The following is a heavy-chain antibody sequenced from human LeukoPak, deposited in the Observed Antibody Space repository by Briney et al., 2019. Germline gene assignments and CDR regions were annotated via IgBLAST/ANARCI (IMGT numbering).Heavy chain of an antibody. Sequence: PGGSLRLSCAASGFTFSTYSMTWVRQAPGKGLEWVSTISGSGGSTYYADSVKGRFTISRDNAKNTLYLQMNSLRAEDTAVYYCASSGDSSGWYYFDYWGQGTLVTVSS. CDR2: ISGSGGST. V-gene: IGHV3-23*01. CDR3: ASSGDSSGWYYFDY. D-gene: IGHD6-19*01. CDR1: GFTFSTYS. J-gene: IGHJ4*02.